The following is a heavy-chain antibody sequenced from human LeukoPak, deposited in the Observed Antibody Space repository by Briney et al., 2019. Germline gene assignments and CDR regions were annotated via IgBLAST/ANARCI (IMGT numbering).Heavy chain of an antibody. D-gene: IGHD6-13*01. Sequence: GGSLRLSCAASGFTFSSYSMNWVRQAPGKGLEWVSSISSSSSYIYYADSVKGRFTISRDNAKNSLYLQMNSLRAEDTAVYYCARLNRARIAAAGRPDVWGQGTTVTVSS. CDR2: ISSSSSYI. J-gene: IGHJ6*02. CDR3: ARLNRARIAAAGRPDV. CDR1: GFTFSSYS. V-gene: IGHV3-21*01.